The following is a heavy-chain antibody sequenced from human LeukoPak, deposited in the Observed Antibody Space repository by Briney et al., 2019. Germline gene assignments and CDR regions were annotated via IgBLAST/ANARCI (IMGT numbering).Heavy chain of an antibody. J-gene: IGHJ6*03. V-gene: IGHV3-21*01. CDR3: ARGDSSSWYYHYYYYMDV. Sequence: PRGSLRLSCAASGFTFSSYSMNWVRQAPGKGLEWVSSISSSSSYIYYADSVKGRFTISRDNAKNSLYLQMNSLRAEDTAVYYCARGDSSSWYYHYYYYMDVWGKGTTVTVSS. D-gene: IGHD6-13*01. CDR2: ISSSSSYI. CDR1: GFTFSSYS.